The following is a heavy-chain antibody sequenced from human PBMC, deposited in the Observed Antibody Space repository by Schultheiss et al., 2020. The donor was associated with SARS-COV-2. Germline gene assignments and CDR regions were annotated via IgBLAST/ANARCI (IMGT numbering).Heavy chain of an antibody. Sequence: GGSLRLSCAASGFTFSSYGMHWVRQAPGKGLEWVSYISSSSSTIYYADSVKGRFTISRDNSKNTLYLQMNSLRAEDTAVYYCAKEMYCSGGSCYSQVYYYYYYGMDVWGQGTTVTVSS. J-gene: IGHJ6*02. CDR1: GFTFSSYG. V-gene: IGHV3-48*01. CDR3: AKEMYCSGGSCYSQVYYYYYYGMDV. CDR2: ISSSSSTI. D-gene: IGHD2-15*01.